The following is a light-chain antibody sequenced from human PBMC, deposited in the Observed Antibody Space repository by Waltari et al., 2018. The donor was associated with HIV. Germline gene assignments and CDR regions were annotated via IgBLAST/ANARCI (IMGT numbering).Light chain of an antibody. CDR1: QNINRW. Sequence: DIQMTQSPATLSASVGDRVTLSCRASQNINRWLAWYQQRPGKPTKFLIYQASSLESGVPSRFSGSGSGTLFTLTINSLQPADFATYYCQQYHAYPVTFGGGTKVESK. CDR3: QQYHAYPVT. V-gene: IGKV1-5*01. CDR2: QAS. J-gene: IGKJ4*01.